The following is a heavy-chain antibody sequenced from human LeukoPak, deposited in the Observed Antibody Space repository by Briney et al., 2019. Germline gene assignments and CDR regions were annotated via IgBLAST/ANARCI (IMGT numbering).Heavy chain of an antibody. Sequence: GASVKVSCKASGYTFTSYGISWLRQAPGQGLEWMGWISAYNGNTNYAQKLQGRVTMTTDTSTSTAYMELRSLRSDDTAVYYCARDAYSSGWSDFDYWGQGTLVTVSS. J-gene: IGHJ4*02. CDR1: GYTFTSYG. CDR3: ARDAYSSGWSDFDY. V-gene: IGHV1-18*01. CDR2: ISAYNGNT. D-gene: IGHD6-19*01.